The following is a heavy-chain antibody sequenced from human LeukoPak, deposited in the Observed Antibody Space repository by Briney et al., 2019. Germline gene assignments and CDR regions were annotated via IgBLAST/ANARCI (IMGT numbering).Heavy chain of an antibody. CDR2: ISSSGSTI. CDR1: GFTFSDYY. J-gene: IGHJ4*02. D-gene: IGHD6-13*01. CDR3: AKETYSSSPRRARGPDN. V-gene: IGHV3-11*01. Sequence: KSGGSLRLSCAASGFTFSDYYMSWIRQAPGKGLEWVSYISSSGSTIYYADSVKGRFTISRDNSKNTLYLQMNSLRAEDTAVYYCAKETYSSSPRRARGPDNWGQGTLVTVSS.